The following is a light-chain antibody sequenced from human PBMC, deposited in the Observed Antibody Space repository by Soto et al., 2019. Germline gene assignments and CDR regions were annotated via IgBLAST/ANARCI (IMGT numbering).Light chain of an antibody. J-gene: IGLJ2*01. V-gene: IGLV2-8*01. CDR3: SSYGGSNTVV. CDR2: DVS. CDR1: SSDVGGYNY. Sequence: QSALTQPPSASWSPGQSVTISCTGSSSDVGGYNYVSWYQQHPGKAHTLMIYDVSKRPSGVPDRLSGSKSGNTASLTVSGLQAEDEADYYCSSYGGSNTVVFGGGTKLTVL.